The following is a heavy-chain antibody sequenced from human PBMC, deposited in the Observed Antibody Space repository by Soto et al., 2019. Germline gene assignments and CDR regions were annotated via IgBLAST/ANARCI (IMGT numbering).Heavy chain of an antibody. CDR2: IFYSGDT. Sequence: VQLQGSGPGLLKPSQTLFLTCTVSGASVNTGDYYWSYIRQPPGKGLEWLGYIFYSGDTYYTPSLKRRATISLNTSRNQFSLTLTSVTDADTALYYCVGTGTTDDFWGQSTLVTVSS. V-gene: IGHV4-30-4*01. CDR1: GASVNTGDYY. D-gene: IGHD1-7*01. J-gene: IGHJ1*01. CDR3: VGTGTTDDF.